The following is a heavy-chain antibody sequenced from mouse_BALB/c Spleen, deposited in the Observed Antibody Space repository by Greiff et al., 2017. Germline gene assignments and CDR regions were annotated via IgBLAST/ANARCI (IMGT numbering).Heavy chain of an antibody. Sequence: EVKLVESGGGLVQPGGSLKLSCAASGFTFSSYTMSWVRQTPEKRLEWVAYISNGGGSTYYPDTVKGRFTISRDNAKNTLYLQMSSLKSEDTAMYYCARHGRYDVGAMDYWGQGTSVTVSS. J-gene: IGHJ4*01. D-gene: IGHD2-14*01. V-gene: IGHV5-12-2*01. CDR1: GFTFSSYT. CDR2: ISNGGGST. CDR3: ARHGRYDVGAMDY.